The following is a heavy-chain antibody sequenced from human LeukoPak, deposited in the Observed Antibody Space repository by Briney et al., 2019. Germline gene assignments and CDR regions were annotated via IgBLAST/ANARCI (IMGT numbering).Heavy chain of an antibody. V-gene: IGHV3-23*01. D-gene: IGHD1-26*01. CDR2: ISGSGGST. Sequence: PGGSLRLSCPACGFTFSSYAMSWVRQAPGKGLEWVSAISGSGGSTYYADSVKGRFTISRDNSKNTLYLQMNSLRAEDTAVYYCAKVYSGSYTTYYFDYWGQGTLVTVSS. J-gene: IGHJ4*02. CDR3: AKVYSGSYTTYYFDY. CDR1: GFTFSSYA.